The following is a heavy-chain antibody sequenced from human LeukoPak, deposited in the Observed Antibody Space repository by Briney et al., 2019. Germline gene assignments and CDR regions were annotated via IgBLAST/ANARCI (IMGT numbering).Heavy chain of an antibody. D-gene: IGHD1-20*01. V-gene: IGHV4-39*01. Sequence: SETLSLTCTVSGGSISSSSYYWGWIRQPPGKGLEWIGSIYYSGSTYYNPSLKSRVTISVDTSKNQFSLKLSSVTAADTAVYYRGRVYHWGLYYYYYREVWGKGTRVTVSS. CDR3: GRVYHWGLYYYYYREV. CDR1: GGSISSSSYY. J-gene: IGHJ6*03. CDR2: IYYSGST.